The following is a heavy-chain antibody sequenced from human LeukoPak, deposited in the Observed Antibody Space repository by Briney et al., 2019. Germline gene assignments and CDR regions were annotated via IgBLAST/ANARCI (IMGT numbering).Heavy chain of an antibody. V-gene: IGHV1-2*02. Sequence: ASVKVSCXASGYTFTGYYLHWVRLAPGQGLEWMGWINANSGGTDYAQKFQGRVTMTRDTSINTAYMELSRLRSDDTAVYYCARVGSPGIATWVYRGQGTLVTVSS. CDR3: ARVGSPGIATWVY. J-gene: IGHJ4*02. CDR1: GYTFTGYY. CDR2: INANSGGT. D-gene: IGHD6-13*01.